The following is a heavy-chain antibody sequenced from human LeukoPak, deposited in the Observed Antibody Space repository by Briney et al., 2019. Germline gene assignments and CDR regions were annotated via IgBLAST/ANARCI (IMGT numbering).Heavy chain of an antibody. Sequence: GGSLRLSCAASGFTFSSYWMSWVRQAPGKGLEWVANIKQDGSEKYYVDSVKGRFTISRDNAKNSLYLQMNSLRAEDTAVYYCAREGYYYDSSGYLDYWGQGTLVTVSP. J-gene: IGHJ4*02. CDR3: AREGYYYDSSGYLDY. CDR1: GFTFSSYW. V-gene: IGHV3-7*01. D-gene: IGHD3-22*01. CDR2: IKQDGSEK.